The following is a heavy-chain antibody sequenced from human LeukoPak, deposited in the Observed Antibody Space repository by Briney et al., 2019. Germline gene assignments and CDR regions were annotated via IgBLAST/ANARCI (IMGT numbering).Heavy chain of an antibody. CDR2: IKRDGSNT. J-gene: IGHJ5*02. V-gene: IGHV3-23*05. D-gene: IGHD6-6*01. CDR3: AKGVYASFFDP. Sequence: PGGSLRLSCQASGFTVSEHSMSGVRQAPGKGLEWVSTIKRDGSNTYYTDSVEGRFTISRDNSKNTLYLEMNTLRAEDTAVYYCAKGVYASFFDPWGQGTQVTVSS. CDR1: GFTVSEHS.